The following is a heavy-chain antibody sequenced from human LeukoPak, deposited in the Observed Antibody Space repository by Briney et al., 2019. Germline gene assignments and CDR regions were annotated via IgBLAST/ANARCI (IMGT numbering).Heavy chain of an antibody. V-gene: IGHV1-2*02. CDR1: GYTFTGYY. D-gene: IGHD3-10*01. Sequence: GASVKVSCKASGYTFTGYYMHWVRQAPGQGLEWMGWINPNSGGTNYAQKFQGRVTMTRDTSISTAYMELSRLRSDDTAVYYCARDRFWGMVRGVTMTDWGQGTLVTVSS. CDR3: ARDRFWGMVRGVTMTD. CDR2: INPNSGGT. J-gene: IGHJ4*02.